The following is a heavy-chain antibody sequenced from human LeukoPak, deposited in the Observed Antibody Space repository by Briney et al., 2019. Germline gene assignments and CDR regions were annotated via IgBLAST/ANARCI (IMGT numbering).Heavy chain of an antibody. J-gene: IGHJ4*02. D-gene: IGHD6-19*01. V-gene: IGHV5-51*01. Sequence: PGESPKISCKCSGYSFTSYWIGWVRQLPGKGLEWMGIIYPGDSDTRYSPSFQGQVTISADKSISTAYLQWSSLKASDTAMYYCARSFTYSSGWYYFDYWGQGTLVTVSS. CDR1: GYSFTSYW. CDR3: ARSFTYSSGWYYFDY. CDR2: IYPGDSDT.